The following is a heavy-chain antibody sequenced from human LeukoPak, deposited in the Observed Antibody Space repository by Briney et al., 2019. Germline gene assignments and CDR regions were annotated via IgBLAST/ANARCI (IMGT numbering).Heavy chain of an antibody. D-gene: IGHD5-18*01. CDR1: GGSICSYS. V-gene: IGHV4-59*08. CDR2: IYYSGST. CDR3: GVYNYGYDAFHN. Sequence: PSETLSPSRTFSGGSICSYSRSWIRQPPGKGLEWIGSIYYSGSTNYNPSLKSRVTISVDTSKNQSSLRLSSVTAADTAVYSCGVYNYGYDAFHNWGQGTMVTVSS. J-gene: IGHJ3*02.